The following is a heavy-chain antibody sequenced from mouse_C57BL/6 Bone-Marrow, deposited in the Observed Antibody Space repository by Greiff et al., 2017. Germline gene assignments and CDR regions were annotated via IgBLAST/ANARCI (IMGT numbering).Heavy chain of an antibody. CDR2: IHPNSGST. J-gene: IGHJ2*01. CDR1: GYTFTSYW. V-gene: IGHV1-64*01. D-gene: IGHD2-2*01. Sequence: QVQLKQPGAELVKPGASVKLSCKASGYTFTSYWMHWVKQRPGQGLEWIGMIHPNSGSTNYNEKFKSKATLTVDKSSSTAYMQLSSLTSEDSAVYYCARYGYDDFDYWGQGTTLTVSS. CDR3: ARYGYDDFDY.